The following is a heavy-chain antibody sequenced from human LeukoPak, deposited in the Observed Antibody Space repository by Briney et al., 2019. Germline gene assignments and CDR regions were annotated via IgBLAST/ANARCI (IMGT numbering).Heavy chain of an antibody. CDR3: ARGDGNSPFFDY. CDR2: IYYSGST. Sequence: GSLRLSCAASGFTFSSYAMSWIRQPPGKGLEWIGSIYYSGSTYYNPSLKSRVTISVDTSKNQFSLKLSSVTAADTAVYYCARGDGNSPFFDYWGQGTLVTVSS. D-gene: IGHD4-23*01. CDR1: GFTFSSYA. V-gene: IGHV4-39*07. J-gene: IGHJ4*02.